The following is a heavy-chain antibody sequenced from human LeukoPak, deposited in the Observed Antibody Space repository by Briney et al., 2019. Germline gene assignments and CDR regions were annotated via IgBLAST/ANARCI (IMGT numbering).Heavy chain of an antibody. D-gene: IGHD5/OR15-5a*01. J-gene: IGHJ3*02. CDR2: IWYDGSNK. CDR3: ARDVSTTLSAFDI. Sequence: GGSLRLSCAAYGFTLSSYGMHWVRQAPGKGREWVAVIWYDGSNKYYADSVKGRFTISRDNSKNTLYPQMNSLRAEVTAVYYCARDVSTTLSAFDIWGQGTMVTVSS. CDR1: GFTLSSYG. V-gene: IGHV3-33*01.